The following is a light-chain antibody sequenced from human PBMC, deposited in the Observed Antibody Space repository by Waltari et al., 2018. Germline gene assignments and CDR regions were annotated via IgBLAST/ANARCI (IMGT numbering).Light chain of an antibody. Sequence: ETVLTQSPDTLSLSQGERATLSCRASQTVGNNFLAWYQQRPGQAPRLLIYGASTGATGIPDRFSGSGSGTDFTLTISGLEPEDFAVYYCQQYGSSPYTFGQGTKLEIK. CDR2: GAS. CDR3: QQYGSSPYT. J-gene: IGKJ2*01. V-gene: IGKV3-20*01. CDR1: QTVGNNF.